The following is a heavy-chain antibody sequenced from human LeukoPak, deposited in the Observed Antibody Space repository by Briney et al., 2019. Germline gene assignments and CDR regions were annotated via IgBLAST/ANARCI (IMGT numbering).Heavy chain of an antibody. Sequence: PGRSLRLSCAASGFTFSSYGMHWVRQAPGKGLEWVAVIWYDGSNKYYADSVKGRFTISRDNSKNTLYLQMNSLRAEDTAVYYCAKADIGSSGYFTKPNFDYWGQGTLATVSS. CDR3: AKADIGSSGYFTKPNFDY. J-gene: IGHJ4*02. CDR1: GFTFSSYG. CDR2: IWYDGSNK. V-gene: IGHV3-33*06. D-gene: IGHD3-22*01.